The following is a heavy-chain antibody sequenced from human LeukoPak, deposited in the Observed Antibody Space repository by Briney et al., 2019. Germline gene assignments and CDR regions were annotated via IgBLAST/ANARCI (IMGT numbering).Heavy chain of an antibody. CDR3: ARGADGLDV. CDR2: IGTAGDT. V-gene: IGHV3-13*01. CDR1: GFTFRRYD. J-gene: IGHJ6*02. Sequence: GGSLRLSCAASGFTFRRYDVHWVRKVPGEGLEWVSSIGTAGDTYYLGSVKGRFTISREDAKSSSYLQMNSLRVGDTAVYYCARGADGLDVWGQGTTATVSS.